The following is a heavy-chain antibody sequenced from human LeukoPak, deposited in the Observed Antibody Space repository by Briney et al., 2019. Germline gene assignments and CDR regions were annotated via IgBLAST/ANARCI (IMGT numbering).Heavy chain of an antibody. V-gene: IGHV3-23*01. D-gene: IGHD4-17*01. J-gene: IGHJ4*02. CDR1: GFTLSSYA. CDR2: ISSSGGST. Sequence: PGGSLRFSCAASGFTLSSYAMSWVRQAPGKGLQWVSGISSSGGSTYYVDSVKGRFTISTDNSKNTLYLQMNSLRAEDTALYYCSRAEEYGDYAMDYWGQGTLVTVSS. CDR3: SRAEEYGDYAMDY.